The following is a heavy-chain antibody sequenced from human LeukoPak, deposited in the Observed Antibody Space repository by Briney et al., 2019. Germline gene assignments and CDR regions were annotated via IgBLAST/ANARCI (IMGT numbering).Heavy chain of an antibody. CDR2: IHSSSGTI. CDR1: GFTFSSYH. J-gene: IGHJ4*02. V-gene: IGHV3-48*01. Sequence: GGSLRLSCAASGFTFSSYHMNWVRQAPGKGLEWLSYIHSSSGTIHYADSVKGRFTISRDNARNSLYLQMSSLRAEDTAVYYCVRAEYNWNFDYWGQGTLVTVSS. D-gene: IGHD1-20*01. CDR3: VRAEYNWNFDY.